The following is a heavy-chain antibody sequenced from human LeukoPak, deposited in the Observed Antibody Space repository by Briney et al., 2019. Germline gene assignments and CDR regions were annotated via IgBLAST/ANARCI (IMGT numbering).Heavy chain of an antibody. CDR2: ISWNSGSI. D-gene: IGHD6-6*01. J-gene: IGHJ4*02. CDR3: AKEGDTSSSEYDY. CDR1: GFTFDDYA. V-gene: IGHV3-9*01. Sequence: PGRSLRLSCAASGFTFDDYAMHWVRQAPEKGVEWVSGISWNSGSIGYADSVKGRFTISRDNAKNSLNLQMNSLRAVDTALYYCAKEGDTSSSEYDYWGQGTLVTVSS.